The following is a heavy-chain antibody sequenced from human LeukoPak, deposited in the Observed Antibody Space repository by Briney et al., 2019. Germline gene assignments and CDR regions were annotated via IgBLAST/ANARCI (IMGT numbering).Heavy chain of an antibody. CDR2: INYSGST. D-gene: IGHD3-3*01. Sequence: SETLSPTCAVYGGSFSGYYWSWIRQPPGKGLEWLGEINYSGSTDYNSSLKSRVFISVDTSKNQFSLKVTSVSAADTAIYYCARGSYYDFWSGYGWETFFFDYWGQGHLVAVSS. CDR3: ARGSYYDFWSGYGWETFFFDY. V-gene: IGHV4-34*01. J-gene: IGHJ4*02. CDR1: GGSFSGYY.